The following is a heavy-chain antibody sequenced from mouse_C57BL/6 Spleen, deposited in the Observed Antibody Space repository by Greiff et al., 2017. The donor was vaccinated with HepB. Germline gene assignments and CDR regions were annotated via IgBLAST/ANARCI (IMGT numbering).Heavy chain of an antibody. CDR1: GYAFSSYW. Sequence: QVQLKESGAELVKPGASVKISCKASGYAFSSYWMNWVKQRPGKGLEWIGQIYPGDGDTNYNGKFKGKATLTADKSSSTAYMQLSSLTSEDSAVYFCATDYGSSQAWFAYWGQGTLVTVSA. CDR2: IYPGDGDT. J-gene: IGHJ3*01. D-gene: IGHD1-1*01. CDR3: ATDYGSSQAWFAY. V-gene: IGHV1-80*01.